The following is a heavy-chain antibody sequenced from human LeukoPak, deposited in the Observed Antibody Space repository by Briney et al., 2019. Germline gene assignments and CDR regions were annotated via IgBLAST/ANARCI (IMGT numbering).Heavy chain of an antibody. J-gene: IGHJ6*03. CDR2: IIPIFGTA. V-gene: IGHV1-69*05. CDR1: GGTFSSYA. CDR3: AAPSPNYYGSGSSHLGGYYYMDV. Sequence: EASVKVSCKASGGTFSSYAISWVRQAPGQGLGWMGGIIPIFGTANYAQKFQGRVTITTDESTSTAYMELSSLRSEDTAVYYCAAPSPNYYGSGSSHLGGYYYMDVWGKGTTVTVSS. D-gene: IGHD3-10*01.